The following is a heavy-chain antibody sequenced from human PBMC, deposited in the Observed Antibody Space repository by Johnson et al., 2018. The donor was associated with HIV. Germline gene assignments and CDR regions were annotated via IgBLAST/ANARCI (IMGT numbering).Heavy chain of an antibody. V-gene: IGHV3-30*02. Sequence: QVQLVESGGGLVQPGRSLRLSCAASGFTFSSYGMHWVRQAPGKGLEWVAFIRYDGSNKYYADSVKGRFTISRDNSKNTLYLQMNSLRPEDTAVYYCAKIGQWRERLDAFDVWGQGTMVTVSS. CDR2: IRYDGSNK. CDR1: GFTFSSYG. J-gene: IGHJ3*01. CDR3: AKIGQWRERLDAFDV. D-gene: IGHD6-19*01.